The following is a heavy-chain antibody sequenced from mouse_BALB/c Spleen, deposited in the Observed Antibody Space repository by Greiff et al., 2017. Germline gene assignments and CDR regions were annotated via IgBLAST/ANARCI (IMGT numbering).Heavy chain of an antibody. V-gene: IGHV14-3*02. CDR2: IDPANGNT. CDR3: AAPSYYGSSWFAY. Sequence: VQLKESGAELVKPGASVKLSCTASGFNIKDTYMHWVKQRPEQGLEWIGRIDPANGNTKYDPKFQGKATITADTSSNTAYLQLSSLTSEDTAVYYCAAPSYYGSSWFAYWGQGTLVTVSA. CDR1: GFNIKDTY. J-gene: IGHJ3*01. D-gene: IGHD1-1*01.